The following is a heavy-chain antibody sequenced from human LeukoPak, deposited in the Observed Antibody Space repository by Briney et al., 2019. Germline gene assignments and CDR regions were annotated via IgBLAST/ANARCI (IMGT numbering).Heavy chain of an antibody. V-gene: IGHV5-51*04. CDR1: GYSFTSYW. D-gene: IGHD2-15*01. CDR2: IYPGDSDT. CDR3: ARAGCSGGSCYYPLNY. Sequence: GESLKISCKGSGYSFTSYWIGWVRQMPGKGLEWMGIIYPGDSDTRYSPSFQGQVTISADKPISTAYLQWSSLKASDTAMYYCARAGCSGGSCYYPLNYWGQGTLVTVSS. J-gene: IGHJ4*02.